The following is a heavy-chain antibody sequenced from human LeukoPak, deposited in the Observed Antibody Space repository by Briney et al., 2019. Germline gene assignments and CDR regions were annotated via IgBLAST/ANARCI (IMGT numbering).Heavy chain of an antibody. CDR1: GFTFSSYS. Sequence: GGSLILSCAASGFTFSSYSMNWVRQAPGKGLEWVSSISSSSSYIYYADSVKGRFTISRDNAKNSLYLQMNSLRAEDTAVYYCARDQRRYYYDSSGYYPDAFDIWGQGTMVTVSS. CDR2: ISSSSSYI. D-gene: IGHD3-22*01. CDR3: ARDQRRYYYDSSGYYPDAFDI. V-gene: IGHV3-21*01. J-gene: IGHJ3*02.